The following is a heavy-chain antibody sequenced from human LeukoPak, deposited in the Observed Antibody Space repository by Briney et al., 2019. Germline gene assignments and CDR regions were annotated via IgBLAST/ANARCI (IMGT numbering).Heavy chain of an antibody. V-gene: IGHV3-7*05. J-gene: IGHJ4*02. CDR3: ATDLESFDY. CDR2: IKQDGSEK. CDR1: GFTFSSYW. Sequence: PGGSLRLSCAASGFTFSSYWMSWVRQAPGKGLEWVANIKQDGSEKWYVDSVKGRFTISRDNARNSLYLQMNSLRVEDTAVYYCATDLESFDYWGQGTLVTVSS. D-gene: IGHD5-24*01.